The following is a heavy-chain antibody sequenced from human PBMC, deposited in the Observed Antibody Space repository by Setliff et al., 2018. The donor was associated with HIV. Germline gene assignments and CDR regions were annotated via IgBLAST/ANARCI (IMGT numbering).Heavy chain of an antibody. CDR3: ATNSDTSGYPPPPFDY. Sequence: SETLSLTCTVSGGSISSGSYYWSWIRQPAGKGLEWIGHIYTSGNTNHNPSLKSRVTISVDTSENQFSPKLSSVTAADTAVYYCATNSDTSGYPPPPFDYWGQGTLVTVSS. CDR2: IYTSGNT. J-gene: IGHJ4*02. D-gene: IGHD3-22*01. CDR1: GGSISSGSYY. V-gene: IGHV4-61*09.